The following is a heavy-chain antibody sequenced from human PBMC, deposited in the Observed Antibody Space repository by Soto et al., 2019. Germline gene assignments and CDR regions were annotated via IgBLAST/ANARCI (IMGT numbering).Heavy chain of an antibody. CDR3: ANYYDSSGYYYEDAFDI. J-gene: IGHJ3*02. D-gene: IGHD3-22*01. CDR1: GGTFSSYA. Sequence: SVKVSCKASGGTFSSYAISWVRQAPGQGLEWMGGIIPIFGTANYAQKFQGRVTITADESTSTAYMELSSLRSEDTAVYYCANYYDSSGYYYEDAFDIWGQGTMVTVS. V-gene: IGHV1-69*13. CDR2: IIPIFGTA.